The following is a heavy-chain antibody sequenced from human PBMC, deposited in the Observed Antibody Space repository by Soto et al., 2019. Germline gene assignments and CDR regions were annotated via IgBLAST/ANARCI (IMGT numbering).Heavy chain of an antibody. CDR1: GFTFSGSS. CDR2: IHAESSPI. J-gene: IGHJ4*02. V-gene: IGHV3-48*02. CDR3: ARMGHEGADQFEY. Sequence: PVGSLRLSCAASGFTFSGSSMSWVRQAPGKGLEWLSYIHAESSPIYYADSVRGRFTISRDIAKNSLYLQMNSLRDEDTAVYYCARMGHEGADQFEYWGQGTQVTVSS. D-gene: IGHD1-26*01.